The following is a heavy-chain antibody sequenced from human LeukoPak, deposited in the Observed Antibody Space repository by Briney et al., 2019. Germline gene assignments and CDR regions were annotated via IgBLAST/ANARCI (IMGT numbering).Heavy chain of an antibody. V-gene: IGHV3-23*01. CDR3: AKDPLVGATSPY. J-gene: IGHJ4*02. CDR2: ISGSGGST. CDR1: GFTFSSYS. Sequence: GGSLRLSCAASGFTFSSYSMNWVRQAPGKGLEWVSAISGSGGSTYYADSVKGRFTISRDNSKNTLYLQMNSLRAEDTAVYYCAKDPLVGATSPYWGQGTLVTVSS. D-gene: IGHD1-26*01.